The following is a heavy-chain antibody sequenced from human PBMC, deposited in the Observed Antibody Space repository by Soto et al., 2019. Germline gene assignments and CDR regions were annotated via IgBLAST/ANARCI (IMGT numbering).Heavy chain of an antibody. V-gene: IGHV4-30-2*03. CDR2: IYHSGST. Sequence: PSETLSLTCAVSGGSISSGGYSWSWIRQPPGKGLEWIGYIYHSGSTYYNPSLKSRVTISVDTSKNQFSLKLSSVTAADTAVYYCAKGGSGRYSTAFDIWGQGTMVTVSS. CDR1: GGSISSGGYS. D-gene: IGHD3-10*01. J-gene: IGHJ3*02. CDR3: AKGGSGRYSTAFDI.